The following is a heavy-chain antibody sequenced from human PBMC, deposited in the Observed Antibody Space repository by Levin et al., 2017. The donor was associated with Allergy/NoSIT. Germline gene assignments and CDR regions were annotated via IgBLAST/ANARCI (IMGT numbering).Heavy chain of an antibody. CDR2: ISAYNGNT. D-gene: IGHD3-10*01. Sequence: GESLKISCKASGYTFTSYGISWVRQAPGQGLEWMGWISAYNGNTNYAQKLQGRVTMTTDTSTSTAYMELRSLRSDDTAVYYCARATRVDQDHYYGSGSPFDYWGQGTLVTVSS. CDR1: GYTFTSYG. J-gene: IGHJ4*02. V-gene: IGHV1-18*01. CDR3: ARATRVDQDHYYGSGSPFDY.